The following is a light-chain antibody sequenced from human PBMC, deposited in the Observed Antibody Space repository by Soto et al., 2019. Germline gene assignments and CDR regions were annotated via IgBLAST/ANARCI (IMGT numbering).Light chain of an antibody. CDR2: KAS. CDR3: QQYDAYWT. J-gene: IGKJ1*01. CDR1: QNIGTW. Sequence: DIQMTQSPSTLSASVGDRVTVTCRASQNIGTWLAWYQQKPGEAPKLLIYKASTLESGVPSRFSGSGSGTEITLTISSLQPDDFATYYCQQYDAYWTFGQGTKVEIK. V-gene: IGKV1-5*03.